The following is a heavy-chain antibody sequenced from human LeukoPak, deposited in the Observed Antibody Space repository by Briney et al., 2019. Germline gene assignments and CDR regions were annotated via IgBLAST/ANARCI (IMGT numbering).Heavy chain of an antibody. J-gene: IGHJ4*02. V-gene: IGHV3-23*01. CDR2: FSGSGGGT. Sequence: PGGSLRLSCAASGFTFSNYAMSWVRQAPGKGLEWVSSFSGSGGGTYYADSVKGRFTVSRDNSKNTLYLQMNSLRAEDTAIYYCAKEGWQYQLLQPFDYWGQGTLVTVSS. D-gene: IGHD2-2*01. CDR1: GFTFSNYA. CDR3: AKEGWQYQLLQPFDY.